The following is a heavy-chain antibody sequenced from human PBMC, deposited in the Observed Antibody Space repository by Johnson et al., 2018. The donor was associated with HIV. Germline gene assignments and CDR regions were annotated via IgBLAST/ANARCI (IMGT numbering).Heavy chain of an antibody. Sequence: VQLVESGGGVVQPGRSLRLSCAASGFTFSSYAVHWVRQAPGKGLEWVSYISSSGSTIYYADSVKGRFTISRDNAKNSLYLQMNSLSAEDTAVYYCARDVTAGKDACDIWGQGTMVTVSS. D-gene: IGHD1-1*01. J-gene: IGHJ3*02. CDR3: ARDVTAGKDACDI. V-gene: IGHV3-48*04. CDR1: GFTFSSYA. CDR2: ISSSGSTI.